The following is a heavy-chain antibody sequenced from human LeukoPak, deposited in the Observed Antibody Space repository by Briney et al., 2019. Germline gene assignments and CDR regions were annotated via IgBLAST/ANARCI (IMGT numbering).Heavy chain of an antibody. Sequence: PSETLSLTCAVSGYSISSAYYWGWIRQPPGKGLEWIGSIYHRGSTYYNPSLKSRGTISVDTSKNQFSLKLNSLTAADTAVYYCARRGAGTNYMDVWGKGTTVTVSS. CDR3: ARRGAGTNYMDV. CDR1: GYSISSAYY. CDR2: IYHRGST. J-gene: IGHJ6*03. D-gene: IGHD1-26*01. V-gene: IGHV4-38-2*01.